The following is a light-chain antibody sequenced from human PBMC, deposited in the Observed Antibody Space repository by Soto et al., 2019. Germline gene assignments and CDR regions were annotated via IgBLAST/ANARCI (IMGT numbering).Light chain of an antibody. CDR3: SSYATSDTWV. CDR2: EDS. Sequence: QSALTQPASVSGSPGKSITISCTGTSSDVGGYNYVSWYQQHPGKAPKLVISEDSGRPSGVSNRFSGSKSGNTASLTISRLQPEDEADYHCSSYATSDTWVFGGGTKLTVL. J-gene: IGLJ3*02. CDR1: SSDVGGYNY. V-gene: IGLV2-14*01.